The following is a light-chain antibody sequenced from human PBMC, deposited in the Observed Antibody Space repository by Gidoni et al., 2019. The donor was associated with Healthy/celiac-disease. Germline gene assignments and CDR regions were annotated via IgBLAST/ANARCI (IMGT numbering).Light chain of an antibody. V-gene: IGKV2-28*01. Sequence: VLTQSPLSLPVTPGEPASISCRSSQSLLHSNGYNYLDWYLQKPGQSPQLLIYLGSNRASGVPDRFSGSGSGTDFTLKISRVEAEDVGVYYCMQALQTPPTFGGGTKVEIK. CDR3: MQALQTPPT. CDR2: LGS. CDR1: QSLLHSNGYNY. J-gene: IGKJ4*01.